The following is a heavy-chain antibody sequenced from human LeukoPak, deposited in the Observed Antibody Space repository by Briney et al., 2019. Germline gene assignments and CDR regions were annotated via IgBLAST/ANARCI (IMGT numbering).Heavy chain of an antibody. J-gene: IGHJ4*02. CDR3: AKIGYCRTTTCSGAFDY. CDR2: IYYSGSI. CDR1: GYSISSSTW. D-gene: IGHD2-2*03. V-gene: IGHV4-28*05. Sequence: SETLSLTCAVSGYSISSSTWWGWIRQPPGKGLEWIGYIYYSGSIYYNPSLKSRVTMSVDTSQNQFSQKLRSVTAVDTAAYYCAKIGYCRTTTCSGAFDYWGQGTLVTVSS.